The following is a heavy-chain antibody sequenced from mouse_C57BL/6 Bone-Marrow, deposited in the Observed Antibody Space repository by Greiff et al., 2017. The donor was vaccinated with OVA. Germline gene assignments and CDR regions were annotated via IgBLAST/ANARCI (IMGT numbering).Heavy chain of an antibody. V-gene: IGHV1-76*01. CDR2: IYPGSGNT. Sequence: VQLQQSGAELVRPGASVKLSCKASGYTFTDYYINWVKQRPGQGLEWIARIYPGSGNTYYNEKFKGKATLTAEKSSSTAYMQLSSLTSEDSAVYFCARGITTVWYFDVWGTGTTVTVSS. D-gene: IGHD1-1*01. J-gene: IGHJ1*03. CDR1: GYTFTDYY. CDR3: ARGITTVWYFDV.